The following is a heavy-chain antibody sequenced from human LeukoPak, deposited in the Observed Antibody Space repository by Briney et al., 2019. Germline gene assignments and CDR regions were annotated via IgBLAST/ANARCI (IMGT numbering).Heavy chain of an antibody. V-gene: IGHV3-48*03. Sequence: GGSLRLSCAASGFTFQNYNMNWVRQAPGQGLDWISFIHSTGNSIYYADSVKGRFAVSRDNVESSVYLQMNSLRAEDMGIYYCVREGVLRWNDAFDIWGQGTMVTVSS. CDR2: IHSTGNSI. D-gene: IGHD3-3*01. CDR3: VREGVLRWNDAFDI. CDR1: GFTFQNYN. J-gene: IGHJ3*02.